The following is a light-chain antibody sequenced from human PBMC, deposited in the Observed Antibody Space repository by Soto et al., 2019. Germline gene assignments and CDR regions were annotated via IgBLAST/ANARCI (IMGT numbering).Light chain of an antibody. J-gene: IGLJ3*02. CDR2: EVN. V-gene: IGLV2-23*02. Sequence: QSALTQPASVSGSPGQSITISCTGTSSDVGSYNLVSWYQQHPDKAPKLMIYEVNKRPSGVSNRFSGSKSGNTASLTISGLQAEDEADYYCCSYAGSSTGVFGGGTKLTVL. CDR1: SSDVGSYNL. CDR3: CSYAGSSTGV.